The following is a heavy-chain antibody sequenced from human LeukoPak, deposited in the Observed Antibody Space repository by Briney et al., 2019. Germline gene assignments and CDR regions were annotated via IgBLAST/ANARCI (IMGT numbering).Heavy chain of an antibody. D-gene: IGHD3-3*01. CDR2: IIPIFGTA. Sequence: GSSVKVSCKASGGTFSSYAISWVRQAPGQGLEWMGGIIPIFGTANYAQKFQGRVTITTDESTSTAYTELSSLRSEDTAVYYCAREIFGVAGVGYWGQGTLVTASS. J-gene: IGHJ4*02. V-gene: IGHV1-69*05. CDR3: AREIFGVAGVGY. CDR1: GGTFSSYA.